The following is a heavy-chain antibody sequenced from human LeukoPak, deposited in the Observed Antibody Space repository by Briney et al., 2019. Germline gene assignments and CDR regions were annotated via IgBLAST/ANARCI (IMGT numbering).Heavy chain of an antibody. V-gene: IGHV1-46*01. CDR1: GYTFTSHY. CDR2: INPSGGST. CDR3: ARGRDITLGYCSSTSCPKDLDY. D-gene: IGHD2-2*01. J-gene: IGHJ4*02. Sequence: GASVKVSCKASGYTFTSHYMHLVRQAPGQRLEWMGIINPSGGSTCYAQKFQGRVTMTRDTSTSTVYMELSSLRSEDTAVYYCARGRDITLGYCSSTSCPKDLDYWGQGTLVTVSS.